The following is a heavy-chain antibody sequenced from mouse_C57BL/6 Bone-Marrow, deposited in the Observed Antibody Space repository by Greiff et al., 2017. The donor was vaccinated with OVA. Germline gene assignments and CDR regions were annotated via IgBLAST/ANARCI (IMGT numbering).Heavy chain of an antibody. CDR2: IYPGSGNT. J-gene: IGHJ4*01. Sequence: QVQLQQSGPELVKPGASVKISCKASGYSFTSYYIHWVKQRPGQGLEWIGWIYPGSGNTKYNEKFKGKATLTADTSSSTAYMQLSSLTSEDSAVYYCAFITTVVAKDYYAMDYWGQGTSVTVSS. CDR1: GYSFTSYY. CDR3: AFITTVVAKDYYAMDY. V-gene: IGHV1-66*01. D-gene: IGHD1-1*01.